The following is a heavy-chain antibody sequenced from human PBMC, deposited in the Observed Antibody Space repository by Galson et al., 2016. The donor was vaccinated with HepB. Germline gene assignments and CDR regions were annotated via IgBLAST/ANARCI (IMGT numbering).Heavy chain of an antibody. V-gene: IGHV3-74*01. CDR3: AKVLFWKHRPDDAFDF. J-gene: IGHJ3*01. D-gene: IGHD3-3*01. CDR2: IDRDGSKT. CDR1: GFAFSDYW. Sequence: SLRLSCAVSGFAFSDYWMHWVRQVPGKGLVWLSRIDRDGSKTNYADSVEGRFTISRDNAKNTVYLQMNSLRVEDTAIYFCAKVLFWKHRPDDAFDFWGQGTMVTVSS.